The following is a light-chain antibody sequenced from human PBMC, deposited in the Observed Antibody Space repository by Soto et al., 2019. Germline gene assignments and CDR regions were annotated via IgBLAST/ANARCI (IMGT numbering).Light chain of an antibody. CDR1: QSVSSNY. CDR2: GAS. Sequence: EIVLTQSPGTLSLSPGDRATLSCRASQSVSSNYLAWYQQKPGQAPRLLIYGASSRATGIPDRFSGSGSGTDFTLTISRLEPEDFAVYYCQRYGTSLPLTFGGGTKVHI. CDR3: QRYGTSLPLT. J-gene: IGKJ4*02. V-gene: IGKV3-20*01.